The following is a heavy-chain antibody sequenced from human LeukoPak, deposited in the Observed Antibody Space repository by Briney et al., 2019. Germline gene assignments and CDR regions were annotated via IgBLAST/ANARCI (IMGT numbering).Heavy chain of an antibody. Sequence: GGSLRLSCAASGFTFDDYAMHWVRHAPGKGLEWVSGISWNSGSIGYADSVKGRFTISRDNAKNSLYLQMNSLRAEDTALYYCAKDMSRIAVADIDYWGQGTLVTVSS. J-gene: IGHJ4*02. V-gene: IGHV3-9*01. CDR2: ISWNSGSI. CDR3: AKDMSRIAVADIDY. D-gene: IGHD6-19*01. CDR1: GFTFDDYA.